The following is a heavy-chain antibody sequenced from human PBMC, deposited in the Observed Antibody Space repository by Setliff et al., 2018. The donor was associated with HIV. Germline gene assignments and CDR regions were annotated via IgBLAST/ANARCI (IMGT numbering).Heavy chain of an antibody. V-gene: IGHV4-61*01. Sequence: SETLSLTCTVSGGSISSGSYYWSWIRQPPGKGLEWIGYIYTSGSTNYNPSLKSRVTISIDTSKNQFSLKLNAVTAADTAVYYCARRRPLTTGREYYFDFWGQGTLVTVSS. CDR2: IYTSGST. D-gene: IGHD1-1*01. CDR1: GGSISSGSYY. J-gene: IGHJ4*02. CDR3: ARRRPLTTGREYYFDF.